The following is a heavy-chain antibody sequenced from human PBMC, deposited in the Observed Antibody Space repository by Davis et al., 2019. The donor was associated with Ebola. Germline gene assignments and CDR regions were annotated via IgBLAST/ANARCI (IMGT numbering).Heavy chain of an antibody. J-gene: IGHJ4*02. CDR3: ARQESQLHRYYFDS. CDR2: LYHGGGT. Sequence: MPSETLSLTCTVSGTSIRPYYWSWIRQPPGKGLEWIGNLYHGGGTNYSPSLKSRLTISVDTSKNQFSLELISVTAADTAVYYCARQESQLHRYYFDSWGQGTLVTVSS. CDR1: GTSIRPYY. D-gene: IGHD4-23*01. V-gene: IGHV4-59*08.